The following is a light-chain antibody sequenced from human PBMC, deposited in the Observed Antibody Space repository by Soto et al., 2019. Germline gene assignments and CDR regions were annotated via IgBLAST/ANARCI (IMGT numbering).Light chain of an antibody. Sequence: EIVLTQSPATLSLSPGERATLSCRASQSVSSYLAWYQQKPGQAPRLLIYDASNRATGIPARLSGSGSGTDFTLTISSLEPEDFPVYYCQQRSNWITFGQGTRLEIK. V-gene: IGKV3-11*01. CDR3: QQRSNWIT. J-gene: IGKJ5*01. CDR2: DAS. CDR1: QSVSSY.